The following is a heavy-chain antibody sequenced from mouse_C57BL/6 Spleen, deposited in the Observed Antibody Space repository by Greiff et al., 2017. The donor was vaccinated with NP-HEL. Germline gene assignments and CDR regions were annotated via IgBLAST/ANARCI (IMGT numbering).Heavy chain of an antibody. D-gene: IGHD1-1*01. CDR3: ARFPYGSSNGYAMDY. V-gene: IGHV1-64*01. J-gene: IGHJ4*01. CDR1: GYTFTSYW. Sequence: QVQLQQPGAELVKPGASVKLSCKASGYTFTSYWMHWVKQRPGQGLEWIGMIHPNSGSTNYNEKFKSKATLTVDKSSSTAYMQLSSLTSEDSAVYYCARFPYGSSNGYAMDYWGQGTSVTVSS. CDR2: IHPNSGST.